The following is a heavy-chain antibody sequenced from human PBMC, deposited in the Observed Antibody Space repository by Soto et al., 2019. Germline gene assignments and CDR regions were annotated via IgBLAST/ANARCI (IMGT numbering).Heavy chain of an antibody. CDR1: GFTFSSYG. CDR3: AKTPDVDTAMGYYYYYGMDV. CDR2: ISYDGSNK. D-gene: IGHD5-18*01. Sequence: QVQLVESGGGVVQPGRSLRLSCAASGFTFSSYGMHWVRQAPGKGLEWVAVISYDGSNKYYADSVKGRFTISRDNSKNTLYLQMNSLRGEDTAVYYCAKTPDVDTAMGYYYYYGMDVWGQGTTVTVSS. V-gene: IGHV3-30*18. J-gene: IGHJ6*02.